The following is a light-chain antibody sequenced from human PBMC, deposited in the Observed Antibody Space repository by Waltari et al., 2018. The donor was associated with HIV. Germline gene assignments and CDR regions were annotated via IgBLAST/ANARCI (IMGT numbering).Light chain of an antibody. CDR3: QNYDSAPVA. CDR1: RDISND. J-gene: IGKJ5*01. Sequence: DRVTITCRASRDISNDLAWYQQKSGEVPKLLIYGASTLRSGVSSRFRGSGSGTEFTLTINGLQPEDVASYYCQNYDSAPVAFGQGTRLEI. CDR2: GAS. V-gene: IGKV1-27*01.